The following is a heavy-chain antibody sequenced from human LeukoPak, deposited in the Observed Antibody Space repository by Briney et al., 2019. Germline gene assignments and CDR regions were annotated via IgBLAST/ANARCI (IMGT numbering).Heavy chain of an antibody. CDR2: INPSGGST. CDR1: GYTFTSYY. J-gene: IGHJ4*02. V-gene: IGHV1-46*01. D-gene: IGHD4-11*01. CDR3: ARGLRPTGIFDY. Sequence: ASVKVSCKASGYTFTSYYMHWVRQAPGQGLEWMGKINPSGGSTSYAQKFQGGVTMTRDTSTSTVYMELSSLRSEDTAVYYCARGLRPTGIFDYWGQGTLVTVSS.